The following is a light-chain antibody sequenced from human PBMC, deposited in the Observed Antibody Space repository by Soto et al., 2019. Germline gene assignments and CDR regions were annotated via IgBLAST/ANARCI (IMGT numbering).Light chain of an antibody. CDR2: DSS. CDR1: QGVDRA. Sequence: DIVLIQSPATLSVSPGESATLTCGASQGVDRALAWYQHVPGHAPRLLIYDSSTRATGVPTRFIGSGSGTQFTLTINSLQSEDFAVYYCQQYNNWPPKYTFGQGTRLQI. V-gene: IGKV3-15*01. J-gene: IGKJ2*01. CDR3: QQYNNWPPKYT.